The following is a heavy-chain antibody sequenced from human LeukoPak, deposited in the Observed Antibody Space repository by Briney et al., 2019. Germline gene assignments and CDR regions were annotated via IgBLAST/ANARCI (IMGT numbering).Heavy chain of an antibody. V-gene: IGHV3-21*01. CDR2: ISSSSSYI. CDR3: ARDSNYYDSSGYYHEGWYFDY. J-gene: IGHJ4*02. Sequence: SGGSLRLSCAASGFTFSSYGMHWVRQAPGKGLEWVSSISSSSSYIYYADSVKGRFTISRDNAKNSLYLQMNSLRAEDTAVYYCARDSNYYDSSGYYHEGWYFDYWGQGTLVTVSS. CDR1: GFTFSSYG. D-gene: IGHD3-22*01.